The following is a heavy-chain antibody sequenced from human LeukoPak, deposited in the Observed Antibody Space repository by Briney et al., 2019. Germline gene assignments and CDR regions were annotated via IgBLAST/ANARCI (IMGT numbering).Heavy chain of an antibody. J-gene: IGHJ4*02. CDR3: AREGLGYYDSHADY. CDR2: INSGGRST. CDR1: GFTFSSYW. Sequence: PGGSLRLSCAASGFTFSSYWLHWVRHAPGKGLVWVSRINSGGRSTSYADSVRGRFTLSRDNAKNTLYLQMNRLRAEDTAVYYGAREGLGYYDSHADYWGQGTLVTVSS. D-gene: IGHD3-22*01. V-gene: IGHV3-74*01.